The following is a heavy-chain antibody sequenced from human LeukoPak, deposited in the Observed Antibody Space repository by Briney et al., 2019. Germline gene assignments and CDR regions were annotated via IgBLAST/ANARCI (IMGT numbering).Heavy chain of an antibody. CDR2: INPNSGGT. V-gene: IGHV1-2*02. D-gene: IGHD2-21*02. CDR1: GYTFTGYY. Sequence: ASVKVSCKASGYTFTGYYMHWVRQAPGQGLEWMGWINPNSGGTNYAQKFQGRVTMTRDTSISTAYMELSRLRSDDTAVYYCARAQGWGPRGDAFDIWGQGTMVTVSS. J-gene: IGHJ3*02. CDR3: ARAQGWGPRGDAFDI.